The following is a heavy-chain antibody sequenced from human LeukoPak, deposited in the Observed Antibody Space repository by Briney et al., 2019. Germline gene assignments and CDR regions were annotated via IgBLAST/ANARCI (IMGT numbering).Heavy chain of an antibody. V-gene: IGHV3-30*02. J-gene: IGHJ4*02. D-gene: IGHD3-22*01. Sequence: GGSLRLSCAASGFTFSSYGMHWVRQAPGKGLEWVAFIRYDGSNKYYADSVKGRFTISRDNSKNTLYLQMNSLRDEDTAVYYCARLRRNSDRSDFFYYYDHLGQGTLVTVSS. CDR2: IRYDGSNK. CDR1: GFTFSSYG. CDR3: ARLRRNSDRSDFFYYYDH.